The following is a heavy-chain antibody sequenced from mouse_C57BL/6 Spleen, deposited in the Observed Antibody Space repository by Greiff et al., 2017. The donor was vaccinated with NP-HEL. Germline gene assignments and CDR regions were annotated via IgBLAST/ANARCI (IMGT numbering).Heavy chain of an antibody. Sequence: VHLVESGAELARPGASVKLSCKASGYTFTSYGISWVKQRTGQGLEWIGEIYPRSGNTYYNEKFKGKATLTADKSSSTAYMELRSLTSEDSAVYFCAIFYYGSREDYWGQGTTLTVSS. CDR1: GYTFTSYG. CDR2: IYPRSGNT. D-gene: IGHD1-1*01. V-gene: IGHV1-81*01. CDR3: AIFYYGSREDY. J-gene: IGHJ2*01.